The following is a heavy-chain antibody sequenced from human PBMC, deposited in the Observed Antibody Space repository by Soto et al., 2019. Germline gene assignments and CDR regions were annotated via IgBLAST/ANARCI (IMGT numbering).Heavy chain of an antibody. CDR2: INHSGST. J-gene: IGHJ4*02. Sequence: QVQLQQWGAGLLKPSETLSLTCAVYGGSFSGYYWSWIRQPPGKGLEWIGEINHSGSTNYNPSLKSRVTISVDTSRNQFSLKLSSLTAADTAEYYCARVYPYYDFWSGEGAFDYWGQGTLVTVSS. V-gene: IGHV4-34*01. CDR1: GGSFSGYY. CDR3: ARVYPYYDFWSGEGAFDY. D-gene: IGHD3-3*01.